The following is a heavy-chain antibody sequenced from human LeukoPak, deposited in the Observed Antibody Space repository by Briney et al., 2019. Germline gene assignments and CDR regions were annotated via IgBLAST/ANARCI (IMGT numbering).Heavy chain of an antibody. CDR2: TYYRSKWYN. CDR3: ARTQYLPSVQWLVRSLYFDY. J-gene: IGHJ4*02. CDR1: GDSVSSNSAA. Sequence: SQTLSLTCAISGDSVSSNSAAWNWIRQSPSRGLEWLGRTYYRSKWYNDYAVSVKSRITINPDTSKNQFSLQLNSVTPEDTAVYYCARTQYLPSVQWLVRSLYFDYWGQGTLVTVSS. D-gene: IGHD6-19*01. V-gene: IGHV6-1*01.